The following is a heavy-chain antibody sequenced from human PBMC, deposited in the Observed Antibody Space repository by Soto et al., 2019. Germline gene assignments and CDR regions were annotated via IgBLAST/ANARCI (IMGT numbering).Heavy chain of an antibody. Sequence: TLSLTCSLYSGSLSGYYCSWIRQPPGKGLEWIGEISPSGTTNYSPSLKSRVSISVDTSKNQFSLNLTSLTAADTAVYYCARAPKVSGSAQTRPDFWGQGSLVTVSS. V-gene: IGHV4-34*01. CDR1: SGSLSGYY. CDR3: ARAPKVSGSAQTRPDF. D-gene: IGHD6-6*01. J-gene: IGHJ4*02. CDR2: ISPSGTT.